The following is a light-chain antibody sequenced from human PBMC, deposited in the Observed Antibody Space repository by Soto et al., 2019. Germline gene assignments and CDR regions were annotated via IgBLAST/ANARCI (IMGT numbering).Light chain of an antibody. V-gene: IGKV3-15*01. J-gene: IGKJ2*01. CDR2: GAS. CDR3: QQYNGWPPYT. CDR1: QTVTGA. Sequence: EILMTQSPATLSVSPGERATLSCRASQTVTGALAWYQQKPGQAPRLLIYGASTRATGIPDRFSGSGSATEFTRTIGSLQSEDFAVYYCQQYNGWPPYTFGQGTNVEIK.